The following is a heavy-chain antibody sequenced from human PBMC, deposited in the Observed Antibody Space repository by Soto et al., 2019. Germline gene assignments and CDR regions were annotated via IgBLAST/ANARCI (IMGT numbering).Heavy chain of an antibody. D-gene: IGHD3-3*01. J-gene: IGHJ6*02. CDR2: IYYSGST. V-gene: IGHV4-30-4*01. CDR3: ARDDFWSGYLPYGMDV. CDR1: GGSISSGDYY. Sequence: PSETLSLTCTVSGGSISSGDYYWSWIRQPPGKGLEWIGCIYYSGSTYYNPSLKSRVTISVDTSKNQFSLKLSSVTAADTAVYYCARDDFWSGYLPYGMDVWGQGTTVTVSS.